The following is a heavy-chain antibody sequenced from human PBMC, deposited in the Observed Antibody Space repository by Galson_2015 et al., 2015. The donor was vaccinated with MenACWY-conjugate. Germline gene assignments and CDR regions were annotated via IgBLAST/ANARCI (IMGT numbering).Heavy chain of an antibody. J-gene: IGHJ6*02. D-gene: IGHD1-26*01. V-gene: IGHV5-51*01. CDR2: IDPVNSNI. CDR3: ARHPPGGRGMDV. Sequence: EWMGLIDPVNSNIRYSPSFQGQVTISADESISTAYLQWSSLKASDTAMYYCARHPPGGRGMDVWGRGTTVTVSS.